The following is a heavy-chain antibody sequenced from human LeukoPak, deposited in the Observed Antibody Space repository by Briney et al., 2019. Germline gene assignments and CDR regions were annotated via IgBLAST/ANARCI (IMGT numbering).Heavy chain of an antibody. D-gene: IGHD3-10*01. CDR1: GGSISSYY. CDR2: LYYSGST. V-gene: IGHV4-59*08. Sequence: SETLSLTCTVSGGSISSYYWSWIRQPPGKGLEWIGYLYYSGSTNYNPSLKSRVTISVDTSKNQFSLKLSSVTAADTAVYYCARHGTMVRGSFDYWGQGTLVTVSS. CDR3: ARHGTMVRGSFDY. J-gene: IGHJ4*02.